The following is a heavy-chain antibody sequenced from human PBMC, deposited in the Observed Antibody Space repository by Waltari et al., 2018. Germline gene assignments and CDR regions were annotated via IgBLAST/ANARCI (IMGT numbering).Heavy chain of an antibody. CDR3: AREVVVVPAARRGYYYGMDV. J-gene: IGHJ6*02. D-gene: IGHD2-2*01. V-gene: IGHV4-39*07. Sequence: QLQLQESGPGLVKPSETLSLTRTVSGGSITRTTYYWGWIRQPPGKGLEWIGSISYSGTTYYNAALKSRVTISVDTSKNQFSLKVISVTAADTAVYYCAREVVVVPAARRGYYYGMDVWGQGTTVTVSS. CDR2: ISYSGTT. CDR1: GGSITRTTYY.